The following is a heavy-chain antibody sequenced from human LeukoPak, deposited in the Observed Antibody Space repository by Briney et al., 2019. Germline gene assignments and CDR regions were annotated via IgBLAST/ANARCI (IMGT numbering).Heavy chain of an antibody. D-gene: IGHD3-16*02. J-gene: IGHJ4*02. CDR3: TTWAFGGVIVDFDY. Sequence: GGSLRLSCAASGFTFSNAWMSWVRQAPGKGLEWAGRIKSKTDGGTTDYAAPVKGRFTISRDDSKNTLYLQMNSLKTEDTAVYYCTTWAFGGVIVDFDYWGQGTLVTVSS. V-gene: IGHV3-15*01. CDR2: IKSKTDGGTT. CDR1: GFTFSNAW.